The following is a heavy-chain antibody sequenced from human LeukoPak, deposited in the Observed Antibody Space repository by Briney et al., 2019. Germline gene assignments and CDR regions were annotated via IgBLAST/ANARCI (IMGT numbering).Heavy chain of an antibody. V-gene: IGHV3-23*01. CDR1: GFIFRDCA. CDR3: AKASWVSSADAVL. CDR2: LRGDGET. J-gene: IGHJ4*02. D-gene: IGHD3-16*01. Sequence: PGGSLRLSCVASGFIFRDCAMSWVRQAPAGGLEWVSSLRGDGETFYTDSVKGRFTLSRDQSRNTVYLQLNNLRVEDTAVYYCAKASWVSSADAVLWGQGTLVTVS.